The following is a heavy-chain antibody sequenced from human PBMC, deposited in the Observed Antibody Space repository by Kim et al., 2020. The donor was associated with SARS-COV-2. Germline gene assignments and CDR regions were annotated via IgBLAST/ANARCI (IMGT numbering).Heavy chain of an antibody. CDR1: GFTFSSYW. CDR2: INSDGSST. D-gene: IGHD3-16*01. V-gene: IGHV3-74*01. CDR3: ASGLWGHYYNYGMYV. J-gene: IGHJ6*02. Sequence: GGSLRLSCAASGFTFSSYWMHWVRQAPGKGLVWVSRINSDGSSTSYADSVKGRFTISRDNAKNTLYLQMNSLRAEDTAVYYCASGLWGHYYNYGMYVWGQGTTLTVSS.